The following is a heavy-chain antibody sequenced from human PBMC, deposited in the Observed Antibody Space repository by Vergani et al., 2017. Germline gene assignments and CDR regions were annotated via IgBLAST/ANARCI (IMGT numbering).Heavy chain of an antibody. CDR1: GYTLTELS. D-gene: IGHD3-10*01. CDR2: FDPEDGET. CDR3: AREPXRITMVRGVIIRGGLHDAFDI. V-gene: IGHV1-24*01. J-gene: IGHJ3*02. Sequence: QVQLVQSGAEVKKPGASVKVSCKVSGYTLTELSMHWVRQAPGKGLEWMGGFDPEDGETIYAQKFQGRVTMTEDTSTDTAYMELGSLRSEDTAVYYCAREPXRITMVRGVIIRGGLHDAFDIWGQGTMVTVSS.